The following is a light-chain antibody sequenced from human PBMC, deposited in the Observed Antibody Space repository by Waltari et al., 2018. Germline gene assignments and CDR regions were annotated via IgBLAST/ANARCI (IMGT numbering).Light chain of an antibody. CDR1: QSLVYRDGNIS. CDR2: KVS. Sequence: DAVLTQSPLALPVTLGQPASISCRTSQSLVYRDGNISLNWFQQRPGQSPRPLIYKVSDRHSGVPDRFSGSGSGTDFTLKISRVEADDIGVYYCMQGTHWPYTFGQGTKLEI. CDR3: MQGTHWPYT. J-gene: IGKJ2*01. V-gene: IGKV2-30*01.